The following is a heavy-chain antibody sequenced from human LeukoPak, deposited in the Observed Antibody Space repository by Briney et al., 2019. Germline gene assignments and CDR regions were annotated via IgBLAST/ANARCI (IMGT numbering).Heavy chain of an antibody. CDR3: ARVGLWPPFDAFDI. J-gene: IGHJ3*02. Sequence: GGSLRLSCAASGFTFSSYSMNWVRQAPGKGLEWVSYISSSSSTIYYADSVKGRFTISRDNAKNSLYLQMNSLRAEDTAVYYCARVGLWPPFDAFDIWGQGTMVTVSS. D-gene: IGHD3-10*01. CDR1: GFTFSSYS. CDR2: ISSSSSTI. V-gene: IGHV3-48*01.